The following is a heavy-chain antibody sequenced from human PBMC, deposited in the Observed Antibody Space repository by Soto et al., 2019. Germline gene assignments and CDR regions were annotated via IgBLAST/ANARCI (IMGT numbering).Heavy chain of an antibody. CDR3: GGRGYYYGSGSGGEFDY. D-gene: IGHD3-10*01. CDR1: GGSIRNVY. V-gene: IGHV4-4*08. Sequence: SETLSLTCTVSGGSIRNVYWSWIRQAPGKGLEWIGFIFHSGNAKYNPSLKSRVTISVDTSKNQFSLKLSSVTAADTAVYYCGGRGYYYGSGSGGEFDYWGQGTLVTVSS. CDR2: IFHSGNA. J-gene: IGHJ4*02.